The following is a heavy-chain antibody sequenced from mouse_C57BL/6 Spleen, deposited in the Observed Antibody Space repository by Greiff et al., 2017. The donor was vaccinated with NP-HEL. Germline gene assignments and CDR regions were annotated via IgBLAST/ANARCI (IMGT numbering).Heavy chain of an antibody. CDR1: GYTFTDHT. D-gene: IGHD1-1*01. CDR2: IYPRDGST. CDR3: AINGYGSSYGWYFDV. J-gene: IGHJ1*03. V-gene: IGHV1-78*01. Sequence: QVQLQQSDAELVKPGASVKISCKVSGYTFTDHTIHWMKQRPEQGLEWIGYIYPRDGSTKYNEKFKGKATLTADKSSSTAYMQRNSLTSEDSAVYFCAINGYGSSYGWYFDVWGTGTTVTVSS.